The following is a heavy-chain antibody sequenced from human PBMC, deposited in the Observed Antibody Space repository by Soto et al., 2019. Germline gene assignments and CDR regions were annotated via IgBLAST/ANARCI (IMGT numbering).Heavy chain of an antibody. V-gene: IGHV4-34*01. CDR3: ARVLRRDYYYYGMDV. D-gene: IGHD3-16*01. CDR1: GGSFSGYY. CDR2: INHSGST. Sequence: SETLSLTCAVYGGSFSGYYWSWIRQPPGKGLEWIGEINHSGSTNYNPSLKSRVTISVDTSKNQFSLKLSSVTAADAAVYYCARVLRRDYYYYGMDVWGQGTTVTVS. J-gene: IGHJ6*02.